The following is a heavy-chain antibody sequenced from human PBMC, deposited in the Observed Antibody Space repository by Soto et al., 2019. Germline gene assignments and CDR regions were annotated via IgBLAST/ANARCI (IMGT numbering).Heavy chain of an antibody. V-gene: IGHV3-30-3*01. CDR3: ARRLTPSVTAMGY. Sequence: QVQLVESGGGVVQPGRSLRLSCSASGFTFSDYAINWVRQAPGKGLEGVASISGDGINKYIADSVQGRFIISRDNSKNTVLLQMSSLGPEDTAVYYCARRLTPSVTAMGYWGQGTLVTVSS. J-gene: IGHJ4*02. CDR2: ISGDGINK. D-gene: IGHD2-21*02. CDR1: GFTFSDYA.